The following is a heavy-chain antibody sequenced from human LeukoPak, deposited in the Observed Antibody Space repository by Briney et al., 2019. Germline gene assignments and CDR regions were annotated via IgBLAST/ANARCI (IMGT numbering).Heavy chain of an antibody. Sequence: SETLSLTCTVSGGSISGYSWSCVRQPPGEGLEWIGYIHSSGSTTSHPTPKAGLTISVDKPKNQFSLKLSALTAADTSVYYCARDCRSQNCGESTLVT. J-gene: IGHJ1*01. CDR3: ARDCRSQN. CDR2: IHSSGST. V-gene: IGHV4-59*01. CDR1: GGSISGYS.